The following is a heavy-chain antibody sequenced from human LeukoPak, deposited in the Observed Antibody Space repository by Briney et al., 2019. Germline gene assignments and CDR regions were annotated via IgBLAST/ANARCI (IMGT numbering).Heavy chain of an antibody. CDR3: ARVVAAAGTPDY. V-gene: IGHV4-39*07. J-gene: IGHJ4*02. D-gene: IGHD6-13*01. CDR2: IYYSGSA. Sequence: PSETLSLTCTVSGGSISSSSYYWGWIRQPPGKGLEWLGSIYYSGSAYYNPSLTGRVTISIDTSKNQFSLKLSSVTAADTAVYYCARVVAAAGTPDYWGQGTLVTVSS. CDR1: GGSISSSSYY.